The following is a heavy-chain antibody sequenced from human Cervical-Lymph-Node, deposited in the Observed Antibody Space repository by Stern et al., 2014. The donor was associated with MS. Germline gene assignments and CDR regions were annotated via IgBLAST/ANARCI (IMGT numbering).Heavy chain of an antibody. V-gene: IGHV3-23*04. CDR3: AKDGPYTYRSGWYYFDY. Sequence: EVQLVESGGGLVQPGGSLRLSCEASGFTFSSYPMSWVRQAPGKGLEWVSAISGSGGSTDYADSVKGRVTISRDNSKNTLYLQMSSLRVEDTAVYYCAKDGPYTYRSGWYYFDYWGQGTLVTVSS. D-gene: IGHD6-19*01. CDR2: ISGSGGST. CDR1: GFTFSSYP. J-gene: IGHJ4*02.